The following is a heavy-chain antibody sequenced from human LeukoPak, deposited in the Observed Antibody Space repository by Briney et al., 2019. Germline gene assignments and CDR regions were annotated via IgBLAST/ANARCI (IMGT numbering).Heavy chain of an antibody. D-gene: IGHD4-17*01. CDR1: GFTFSSYA. V-gene: IGHV3-23*01. Sequence: GGSLRLSCAASGFTFSSYAMSWVRQAPGKGLEWVSAISGSGGSTYYADSVKGRFTISRVNSKNTLYLQMNSLRAEDTAVYYCAKNPTVTYYYYGMDVWGQGTTVTVSS. CDR3: AKNPTVTYYYYGMDV. J-gene: IGHJ6*02. CDR2: ISGSGGST.